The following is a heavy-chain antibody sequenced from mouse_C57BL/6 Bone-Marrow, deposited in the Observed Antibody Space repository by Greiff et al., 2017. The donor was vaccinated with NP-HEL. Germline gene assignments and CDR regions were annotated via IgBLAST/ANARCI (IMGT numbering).Heavy chain of an antibody. Sequence: EVHLVESGGGLVKPGGSLKLSCAASGFTFSSYAMSWVRQTPEKRLEWVATISDGGSYTYYPDNVKGRFTISRDNAKNNLYLQMSHLKSEDTAMYYCARPAWFAYWGQGTLVTVSA. V-gene: IGHV5-4*01. J-gene: IGHJ3*01. CDR3: ARPAWFAY. CDR2: ISDGGSYT. CDR1: GFTFSSYA.